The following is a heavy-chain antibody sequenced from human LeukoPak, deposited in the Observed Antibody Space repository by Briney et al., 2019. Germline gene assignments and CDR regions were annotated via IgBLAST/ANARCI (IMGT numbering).Heavy chain of an antibody. CDR3: GRVGAYYGSGSYSDY. CDR2: IKQDGSEK. J-gene: IGHJ4*02. Sequence: GGSLRLSCAASGFTFSSYWMNWVRQAPGKGLEWVVNIKQDGSEKYYVDSVKGRFTISGDNAKNSLFLQMNSLRAEDTAVYYCGRVGAYYGSGSYSDYWGQGTLVTVSS. D-gene: IGHD3-10*01. V-gene: IGHV3-7*01. CDR1: GFTFSSYW.